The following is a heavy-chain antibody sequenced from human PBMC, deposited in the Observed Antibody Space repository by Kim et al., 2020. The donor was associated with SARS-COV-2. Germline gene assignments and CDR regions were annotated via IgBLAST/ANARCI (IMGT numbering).Heavy chain of an antibody. CDR3: ANPGWIQPSSDFDY. CDR2: ISYDGSNK. V-gene: IGHV3-30*18. D-gene: IGHD5-18*01. J-gene: IGHJ4*02. CDR1: GFTFSSYG. Sequence: GGSLRLSCAASGFTFSSYGMHWVRQAPGKGLEWVAVISYDGSNKYYADSVKGRFTISRDNSKNTLYLQMNSLRAEDTAVYYCANPGWIQPSSDFDYWGQGTLVTVSS.